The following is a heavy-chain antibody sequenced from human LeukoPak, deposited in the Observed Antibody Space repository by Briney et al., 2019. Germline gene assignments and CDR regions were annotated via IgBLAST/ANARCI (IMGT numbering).Heavy chain of an antibody. CDR2: ISSDGDTT. CDR1: GFIFSYY. Sequence: GGSLRRSCAASGFIFSYYMHWVRQIPGKGLVWVSRISSDGDTTFYADSVKGRFTISRDNAKNTLFLQMNSLTTEDTAVYYCVRDSRNGVDYWGQGTLVTVSS. D-gene: IGHD2-8*01. V-gene: IGHV3-74*01. J-gene: IGHJ4*02. CDR3: VRDSRNGVDY.